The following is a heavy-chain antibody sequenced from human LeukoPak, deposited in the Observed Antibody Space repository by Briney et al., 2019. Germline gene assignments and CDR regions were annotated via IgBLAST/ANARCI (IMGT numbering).Heavy chain of an antibody. CDR1: GFTFSSFGM. Sequence: GSLRLSCAASGFTFSSFGMSWIRQPPGKGLEWIGEIYHSGSTNYNPSLKSRVTISVDKSKTQFSLKLSSVTAADTAVYYCASERRTIGLYYYYYMDVWGKGTTVTVSS. J-gene: IGHJ6*03. CDR2: IYHSGST. CDR3: ASERRTIGLYYYYYMDV. V-gene: IGHV4-4*02.